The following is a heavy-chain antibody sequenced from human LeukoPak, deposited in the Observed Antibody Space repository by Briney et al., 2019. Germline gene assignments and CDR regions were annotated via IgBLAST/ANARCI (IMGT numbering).Heavy chain of an antibody. CDR1: GGSISSSSYY. CDR2: IYYSGST. D-gene: IGHD3-3*01. V-gene: IGHV4-39*01. Sequence: PSETLSLTCTVSGGSISSSSYYWGWIRQPPGKGLEWIGSIYYSGSTYDNPPLKSRVTISLDTSKNQFSLKLSSVTAADTAVYYCARHCKSTTPYYDFWSGTVGNYFDYWGQGTLVTVSS. CDR3: ARHCKSTTPYYDFWSGTVGNYFDY. J-gene: IGHJ4*02.